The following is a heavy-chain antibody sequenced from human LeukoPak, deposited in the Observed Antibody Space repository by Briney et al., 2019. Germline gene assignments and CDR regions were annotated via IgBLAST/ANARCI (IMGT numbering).Heavy chain of an antibody. CDR2: IYHTGST. Sequence: SETLSLTCTISGGSVSDYYWSWIRQSPGKGLEWIGHIYHTGSTSYSPSLKSRVTISADTSQNQFSLKLSSVTAADTAVYYCASRKLGNDYWGQGTLVTVSS. D-gene: IGHD7-27*01. CDR1: GGSVSDYY. J-gene: IGHJ4*02. V-gene: IGHV4-59*02. CDR3: ASRKLGNDY.